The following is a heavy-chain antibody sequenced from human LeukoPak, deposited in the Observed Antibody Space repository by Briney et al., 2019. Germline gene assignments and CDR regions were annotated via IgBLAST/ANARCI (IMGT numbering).Heavy chain of an antibody. CDR3: ARDIAVAHFDY. CDR1: GYTFTTFS. J-gene: IGHJ4*02. D-gene: IGHD6-19*01. V-gene: IGHV1-18*01. CDR2: ISAYNGNT. Sequence: GASVKVSCKASGYTFTTFSIAWVRQAPGQGLEWMGWISAYNGNTIYAQKLQGRVAMTTDTSTTTVYMELRSLRSDDTAVYYCARDIAVAHFDYWGQGTLVTVSS.